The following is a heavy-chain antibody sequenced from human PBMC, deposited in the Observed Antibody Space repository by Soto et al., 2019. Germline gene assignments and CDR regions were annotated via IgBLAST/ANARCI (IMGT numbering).Heavy chain of an antibody. CDR3: ARAGYCGPGCYYYFDY. CDR2: IKPDASAT. Sequence: EVQLVESGGGLVQPGGSLRLSCAVSGFTFGSYWMNWVRLIPGKGLEWVAYIKPDASATYYVDSVKGRFTISRDNAKNSLYLQMNSLRVEDTSVYYCARAGYCGPGCYYYFDYWGQGTLVTVSS. V-gene: IGHV3-7*01. CDR1: GFTFGSYW. D-gene: IGHD2-21*02. J-gene: IGHJ4*02.